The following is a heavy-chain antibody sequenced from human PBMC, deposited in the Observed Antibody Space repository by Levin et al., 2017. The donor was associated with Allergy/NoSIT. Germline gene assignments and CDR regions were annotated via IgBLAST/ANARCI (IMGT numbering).Heavy chain of an antibody. CDR2: INTNTGNP. V-gene: IGHV7-4-1*02. CDR1: GYPFTNFP. CDR3: ARAGVKINNYYYYYYMDV. Sequence: GESLKISCKASGYPFTNFPMNWVRQAPGQGPKWMGWINTNTGNPTYAQGFTGRFVFSLDTSVSTAYLQISCLKAEDTAVYYCARAGVKINNYYYYYYMDVWGKGTTVTVSS. J-gene: IGHJ6*03. D-gene: IGHD3-10*01.